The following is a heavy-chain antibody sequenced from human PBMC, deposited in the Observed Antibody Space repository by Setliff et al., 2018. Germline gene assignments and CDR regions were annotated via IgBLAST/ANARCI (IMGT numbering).Heavy chain of an antibody. D-gene: IGHD4-17*01. J-gene: IGHJ4*02. CDR2: IYPGDSET. CDR1: GYSFPSYW. V-gene: IGHV5-51*01. CDR3: ASGVSYGVSRDVDY. Sequence: PGESLKISCKGSGYSFPSYWIGWVRQMPGKGLEWMGIIYPGDSETRYSPSFQGQVTISADKSISTAYLQWTSLKASDTAMYHCASGVSYGVSRDVDYWGQGTLVTVSS.